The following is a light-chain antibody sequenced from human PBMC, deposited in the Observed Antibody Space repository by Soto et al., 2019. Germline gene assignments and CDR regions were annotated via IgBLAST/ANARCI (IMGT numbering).Light chain of an antibody. Sequence: AIHLTQSPSSLSASVVDRATITCLASQGISSALAWYQQKPGKAPKLLIYDASSLESGVPSRFSGSGSGTDFTLTISSLQPEDFATYYCQQFNNYPLTFGGGTKVDIK. J-gene: IGKJ4*01. V-gene: IGKV1D-13*01. CDR1: QGISSA. CDR3: QQFNNYPLT. CDR2: DAS.